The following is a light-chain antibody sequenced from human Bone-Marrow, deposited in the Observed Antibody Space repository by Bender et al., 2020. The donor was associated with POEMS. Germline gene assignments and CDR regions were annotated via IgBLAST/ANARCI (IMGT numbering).Light chain of an antibody. CDR1: SSDVGGYPY. Sequence: QSALTQPPSASGSPGQSVTISCTGTSSDVGGYPYVSWYQQHPGKAPKLMIYEVSKRPSGVPDRFSASKSGNTASLTVSGLQAEDEADYYCSSHGGSNNFYVFGTGTKVTVL. CDR3: SSHGGSNNFYV. CDR2: EVS. V-gene: IGLV2-8*01. J-gene: IGLJ1*01.